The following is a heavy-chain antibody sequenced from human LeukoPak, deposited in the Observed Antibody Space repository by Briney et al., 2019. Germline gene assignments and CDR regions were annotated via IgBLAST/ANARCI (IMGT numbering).Heavy chain of an antibody. D-gene: IGHD1-26*01. CDR3: AKGGSDYDDHGYSFDY. CDR1: GFTFSSYA. CDR2: IGSSGGNT. J-gene: IGHJ4*02. V-gene: IGHV3-23*01. Sequence: GGSLRLSCAASGFTFSSYAMSWVRQAPGKGLEWVSAIGSSGGNTYYADSVKGRFTISRDNSKNTLYLQMNSLRAEDTAVYYCAKGGSDYDDHGYSFDYWGQGALVTVSS.